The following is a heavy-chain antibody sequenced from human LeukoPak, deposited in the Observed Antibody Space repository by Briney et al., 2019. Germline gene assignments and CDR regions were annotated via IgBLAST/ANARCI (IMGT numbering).Heavy chain of an antibody. CDR3: ARDTLGTATYCGGDCYPFDYYGMDV. Sequence: ASVKVSCKASGYTFTSYGISWVRQAPGQGLEWVSWISAYNGNTNYAQKLQGRVTMTTDTSTSTAYMELRSLRSDDTAVYYCARDTLGTATYCGGDCYPFDYYGMDVWGQGTTVTVSS. CDR2: ISAYNGNT. D-gene: IGHD2-21*02. CDR1: GYTFTSYG. J-gene: IGHJ6*02. V-gene: IGHV1-18*01.